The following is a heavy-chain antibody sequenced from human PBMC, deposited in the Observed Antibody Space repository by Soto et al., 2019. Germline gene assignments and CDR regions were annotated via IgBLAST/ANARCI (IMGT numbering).Heavy chain of an antibody. V-gene: IGHV3-53*01. Sequence: PGGSLRLSCAGSGFIVSSYYMSWVRQAPGKGLEWISVIYSGGSTYYADSVKGRFTISRDNSKNTLYLQMNGLRAEDTAVYYCARVRGRSYGSLFDPWGQGTLVTVSS. J-gene: IGHJ5*02. CDR1: GFIVSSYY. CDR2: IYSGGST. CDR3: ARVRGRSYGSLFDP. D-gene: IGHD5-18*01.